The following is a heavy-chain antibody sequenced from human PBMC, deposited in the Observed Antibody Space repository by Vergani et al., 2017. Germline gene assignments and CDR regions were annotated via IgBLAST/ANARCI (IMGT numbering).Heavy chain of an antibody. V-gene: IGHV4-38-2*02. D-gene: IGHD5-18*01. CDR3: ARQSAMIISQGHFDY. Sequence: QVQLQESGPGLVKPSETLSLTCTVSGYSISSGYYWGWIRQPPGKGLEWIGSIYHSGSTYYNPALKSRVTISVDTSKNQFSLKLSSVTAADTAVYYCARQSAMIISQGHFDYWGQGVLVTVSS. CDR2: IYHSGST. J-gene: IGHJ4*02. CDR1: GYSISSGYY.